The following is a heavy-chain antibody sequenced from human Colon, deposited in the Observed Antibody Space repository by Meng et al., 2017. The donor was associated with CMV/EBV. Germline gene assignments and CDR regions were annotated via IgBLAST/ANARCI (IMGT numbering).Heavy chain of an antibody. J-gene: IGHJ4*02. CDR3: ARSEFWNSFYKHIDFDS. CDR2: IDPKSGGT. D-gene: IGHD3/OR15-3a*01. CDR1: GYTFTDYY. V-gene: IGHV1-2*02. Sequence: ASVKVSCKSSGYTFTDYYIHWVRQAPGQGLEWMGWIDPKSGGTKYPQAFQGRVTMSSATSLTTAYLDISGLRSDDTAIYYCARSEFWNSFYKHIDFDSWGQGTLVTVSS.